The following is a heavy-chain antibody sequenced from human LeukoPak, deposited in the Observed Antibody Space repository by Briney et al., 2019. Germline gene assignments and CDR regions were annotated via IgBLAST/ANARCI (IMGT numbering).Heavy chain of an antibody. J-gene: IGHJ4*02. V-gene: IGHV4-59*01. D-gene: IGHD2-8*01. CDR2: IHYSGST. CDR1: GGSISSYD. Sequence: SETLSLTCNVSGGSISSYDWYWIRRPPGKGLEWIGYIHYSGSTNYNPSLKSRVTISVDTSKNQLSLKLSSVTAADTAVYYCAREWSAFDYWGQGILVTVSS. CDR3: AREWSAFDY.